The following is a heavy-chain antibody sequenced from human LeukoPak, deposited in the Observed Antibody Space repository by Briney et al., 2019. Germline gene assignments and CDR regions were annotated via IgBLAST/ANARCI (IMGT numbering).Heavy chain of an antibody. Sequence: SETLSLTCIVSGGSISTRAYYWGWIRQPPGEGLQWIGSIYYSGSTNYNPSLKSRVTISVDTSKNQFSLKLTSVTAADTAVYYCARWLQHEDYFDYWGQGTLVTVSS. D-gene: IGHD5-24*01. CDR1: GGSISTRAYY. J-gene: IGHJ4*02. V-gene: IGHV4-39*07. CDR2: IYYSGST. CDR3: ARWLQHEDYFDY.